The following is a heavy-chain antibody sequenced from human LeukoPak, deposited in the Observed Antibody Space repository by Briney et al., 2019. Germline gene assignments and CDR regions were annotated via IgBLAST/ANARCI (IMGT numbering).Heavy chain of an antibody. Sequence: GGSLRLSCAASGFTFSSYSMNWVRQAPGKGLEWVSSIRSSSSYINYADSLKGRFTISRDNAKNSLYLQMNSLRAEDSAVYYCARDGPSIAADFDCWGQGTLVTVSS. D-gene: IGHD6-6*01. CDR1: GFTFSSYS. CDR3: ARDGPSIAADFDC. CDR2: IRSSSSYI. V-gene: IGHV3-21*01. J-gene: IGHJ4*02.